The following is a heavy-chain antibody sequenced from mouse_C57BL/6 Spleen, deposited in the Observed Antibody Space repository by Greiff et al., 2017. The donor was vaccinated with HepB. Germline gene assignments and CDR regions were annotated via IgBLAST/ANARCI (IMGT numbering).Heavy chain of an antibody. CDR3: ARSEYGQECFAV. D-gene: IGHD1-1*01. CDR1: GYAFSSYW. Sequence: VQLQQSGAELVKPGASVKISCKASGYAFSSYWMNWVKQRPGKGLEWIGQIYPGDGDTNYNGKFKGKATLTADKSSTTAYMQRSSLTSEDTAVYFCARSEYGQECFAVWGTETTGTVSS. CDR2: IYPGDGDT. J-gene: IGHJ1*03. V-gene: IGHV1-80*01.